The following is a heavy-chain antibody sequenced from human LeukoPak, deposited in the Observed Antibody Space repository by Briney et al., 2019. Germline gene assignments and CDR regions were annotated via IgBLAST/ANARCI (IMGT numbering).Heavy chain of an antibody. Sequence: PSETLSLTCTVSGGSISTYYWNWIRQPPGKGLEWIGYIYYSGSTNYNPSLKSRVTISVDTSRNQLSLKLSSVTAADTAVYYCARSRGNSYGFDYWGQGTLVIVSS. V-gene: IGHV4-59*01. D-gene: IGHD5-18*01. J-gene: IGHJ4*02. CDR3: ARSRGNSYGFDY. CDR1: GGSISTYY. CDR2: IYYSGST.